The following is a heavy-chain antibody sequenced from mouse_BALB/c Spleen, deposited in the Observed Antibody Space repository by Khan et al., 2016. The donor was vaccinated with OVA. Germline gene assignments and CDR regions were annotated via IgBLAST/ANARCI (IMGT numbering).Heavy chain of an antibody. D-gene: IGHD2-4*01. V-gene: IGHV3-2*02. CDR3: ARGNYDGYYFDY. Sequence: QLEESGPGLVKPSQSLSLTCTVTGYSITSGYAWNWIRQFPGNKLEWMGYISYSGVTSYTPSLKSRISITRYTSKNQFFLQLNSVTIEDTATYYCARGNYDGYYFDYWGQGTTLTVSS. CDR1: GYSITSGYA. J-gene: IGHJ2*01. CDR2: ISYSGVT.